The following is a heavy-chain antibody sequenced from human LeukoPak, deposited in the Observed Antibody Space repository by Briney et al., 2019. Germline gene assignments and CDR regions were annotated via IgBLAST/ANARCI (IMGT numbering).Heavy chain of an antibody. CDR2: IYYSGST. V-gene: IGHV4-39*07. CDR3: ASETYYYGSGSRYNGV. CDR1: GFTFTSYS. J-gene: IGHJ6*04. Sequence: GSLRLSCAASGFTFTSYSMNWVRQPPGKGLEWIGSIYYSGSTYYNPSLKSRVTISVDTSKNQFSLKVSSVTAADTAVYYCASETYYYGSGSRYNGVWGKGTTVTVSS. D-gene: IGHD3-10*01.